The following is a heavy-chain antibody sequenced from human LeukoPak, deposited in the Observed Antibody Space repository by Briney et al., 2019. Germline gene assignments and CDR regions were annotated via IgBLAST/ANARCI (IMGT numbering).Heavy chain of an antibody. CDR1: GYTFTNYG. V-gene: IGHV1-18*01. D-gene: IGHD2-2*01. J-gene: IGHJ4*02. CDR2: ISAYNGNA. CDR3: ARVGEYCTSASCHDC. Sequence: ASVKVSCKTSGYTFTNYGISWVRQAPGQGLEWMGWISAYNGNADYAQNLQGRVTMTTDTSTSTAYMELRSLTSDDSAVYYCARVGEYCTSASCHDCWGQGTLVTVSS.